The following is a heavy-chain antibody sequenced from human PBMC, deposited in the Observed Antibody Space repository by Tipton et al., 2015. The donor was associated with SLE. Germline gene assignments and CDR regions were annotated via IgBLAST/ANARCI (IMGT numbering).Heavy chain of an antibody. CDR2: IYRSGAT. Sequence: GLVKPSETLSLTCAVSDYSISSGYYWGWIRQTPGKGLEWIGNIYRSGATYYNPSLESRLTISVDTSRNQFSLKLTSVTAADTAIYYCARNYDVLTGYPFDSWGHGALVTVSS. CDR3: ARNYDVLTGYPFDS. CDR1: DYSISSGYY. J-gene: IGHJ4*01. V-gene: IGHV4-38-2*01. D-gene: IGHD3-9*01.